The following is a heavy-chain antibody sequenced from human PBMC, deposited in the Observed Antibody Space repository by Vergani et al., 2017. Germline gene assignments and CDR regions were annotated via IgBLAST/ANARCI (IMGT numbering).Heavy chain of an antibody. D-gene: IGHD2-15*01. Sequence: QVQLQASGPGRVKPSQTLSLTCTMSGGSISAGYYFWSWIRQPAGKGLEWLGHISASGNASHSRSLKTRVSMSVDRSKNQFSLTVTSVTAADTAIYFCARRSGGYYSGGKVHPLRTAFDVWGHGTVVTVSS. CDR1: GGSISAGYYF. J-gene: IGHJ3*01. CDR3: ARRSGGYYSGGKVHPLRTAFDV. V-gene: IGHV4-61*02. CDR2: ISASGNA.